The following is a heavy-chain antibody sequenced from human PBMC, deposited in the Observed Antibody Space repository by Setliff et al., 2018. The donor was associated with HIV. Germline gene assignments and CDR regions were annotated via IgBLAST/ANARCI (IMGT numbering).Heavy chain of an antibody. Sequence: ASVKVSCKASGYTFNNYGISGVRQAPGQGLEWMGWINTHSGYTNYAQNVQGRVTVTMDTSTSTAYMELRSLKSDDTAVSYCARGKTWLRFLDYWGQGTLVTVSS. CDR1: GYTFNNYG. D-gene: IGHD5-12*01. J-gene: IGHJ4*02. V-gene: IGHV1-18*01. CDR2: INTHSGYT. CDR3: ARGKTWLRFLDY.